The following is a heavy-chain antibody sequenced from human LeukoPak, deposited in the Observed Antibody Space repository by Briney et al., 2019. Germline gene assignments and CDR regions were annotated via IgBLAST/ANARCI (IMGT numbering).Heavy chain of an antibody. J-gene: IGHJ3*02. V-gene: IGHV3-33*08. CDR2: IWYDGSNK. CDR3: ARGRPGDAFDI. Sequence: PGGSLRLSCAASGFTFSSYAMSWVRQAPGKGLEWVAVIWYDGSNKYYADSVKGRFTISRDNSKNTLYLQMNSLRAEDTAVYYCARGRPGDAFDIWGQGTMVTVSS. D-gene: IGHD6-25*01. CDR1: GFTFSSYA.